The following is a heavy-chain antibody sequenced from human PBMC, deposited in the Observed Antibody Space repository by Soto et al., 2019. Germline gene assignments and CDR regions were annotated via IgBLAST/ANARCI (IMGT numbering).Heavy chain of an antibody. Sequence: SVKVSFKASGYTFTSYGISWVRQAPGQGLEWMGWISAYNGNTNYAQKLQGRVTMTTDTSTSTAYMELRSLRSDDTAVYYCARESSVTDAFDIWGQGTMVTVSS. V-gene: IGHV1-18*04. CDR1: GYTFTSYG. CDR3: ARESSVTDAFDI. CDR2: ISAYNGNT. D-gene: IGHD4-4*01. J-gene: IGHJ3*02.